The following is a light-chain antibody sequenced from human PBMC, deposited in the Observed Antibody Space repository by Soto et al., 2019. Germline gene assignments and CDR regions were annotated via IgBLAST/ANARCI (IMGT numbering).Light chain of an antibody. V-gene: IGLV2-18*02. Sequence: QSALTQPPSASGSPGQSVTISCTGTSSDVGGHNYVSWYQQRPGEAPKLIIYVVSGRPSGVSGVSDRFSGSKSGNTASLTISGLQAEDEADYYCSSFTSTSTYVFGTGTKVTVL. CDR2: VVS. J-gene: IGLJ1*01. CDR1: SSDVGGHNY. CDR3: SSFTSTSTYV.